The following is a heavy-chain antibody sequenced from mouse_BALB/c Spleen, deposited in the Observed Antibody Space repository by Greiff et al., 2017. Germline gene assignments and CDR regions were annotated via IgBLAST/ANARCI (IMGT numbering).Heavy chain of an antibody. Sequence: DVQLVESGGGLVKPGGSLKLSCAASGFTFSSYAMSWVRQTPEKRLEWVATISSGGSYTYYPDSVKGRFTISRDNAKNTLYLQMSSLRSEDTAMYYCASTVVDWYFDVWGAGTTVTVSS. J-gene: IGHJ1*01. CDR1: GFTFSSYA. CDR2: ISSGGSYT. CDR3: ASTVVDWYFDV. D-gene: IGHD1-1*01. V-gene: IGHV5-9-3*01.